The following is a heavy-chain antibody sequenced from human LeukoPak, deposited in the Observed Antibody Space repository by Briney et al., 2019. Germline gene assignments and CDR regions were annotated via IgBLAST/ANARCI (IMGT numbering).Heavy chain of an antibody. CDR1: GYSISSGYY. V-gene: IGHV4-61*01. CDR2: IYYSGST. J-gene: IGHJ6*02. Sequence: SETLSLTCTVSGYSISSGYYWGWIRQPPGKGLEWIGYIYYSGSTNYNPSLKSRVTISLDTSKNQFSLKLKSVTDADTAVYYCARDYLTYRFGYGMDAWGQGTTVTVSS. CDR3: ARDYLTYRFGYGMDA. D-gene: IGHD5-18*01.